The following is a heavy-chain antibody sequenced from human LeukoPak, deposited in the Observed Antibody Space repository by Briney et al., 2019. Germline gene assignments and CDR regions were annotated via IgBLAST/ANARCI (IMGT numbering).Heavy chain of an antibody. D-gene: IGHD2-2*01. V-gene: IGHV1-18*01. CDR2: ISAYNGNT. CDR1: GYTFTSYG. CDR3: ARGYCSSTSCYFFAFDI. J-gene: IGHJ3*02. Sequence: ASVKVSCKASGYTFTSYGISWVRQAPGQGLEWMGWISAYNGNTNHAQKLQGRVTMTTDTSTSTAYMELRSLRSDDTAVYYCARGYCSSTSCYFFAFDIWGQGTMVTVSS.